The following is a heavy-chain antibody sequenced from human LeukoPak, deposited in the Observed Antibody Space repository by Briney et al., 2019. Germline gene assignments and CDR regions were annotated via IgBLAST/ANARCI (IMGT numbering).Heavy chain of an antibody. CDR2: ISGSGGST. Sequence: GGSLRLSCAASGFTFSSYAMSWVRQAPGKGLEWVSSISGSGGSTIYADSVQGRFTISRDNSKNTLSLQMNSLRAEDRAVYYCAKGLADYDILTGSDNWGQGTVVTVSS. J-gene: IGHJ4*02. V-gene: IGHV3-23*01. D-gene: IGHD3-9*01. CDR1: GFTFSSYA. CDR3: AKGLADYDILTGSDN.